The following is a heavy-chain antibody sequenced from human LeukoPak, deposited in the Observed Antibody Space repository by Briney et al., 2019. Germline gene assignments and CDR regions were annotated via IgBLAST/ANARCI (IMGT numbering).Heavy chain of an antibody. J-gene: IGHJ5*02. V-gene: IGHV1-2*02. CDR2: INPNSGGT. Sequence: ASVKVSCKASGYTFTGYYMHWVRQAPGQGLEWMGWINPNSGGTNYAQEFQGRVTMTRDTSISTAYMELSRLRSDDTAVYYCARDRAGIAAAGTPTNWFDPWGQGTLVTVSS. CDR3: ARDRAGIAAAGTPTNWFDP. CDR1: GYTFTGYY. D-gene: IGHD6-13*01.